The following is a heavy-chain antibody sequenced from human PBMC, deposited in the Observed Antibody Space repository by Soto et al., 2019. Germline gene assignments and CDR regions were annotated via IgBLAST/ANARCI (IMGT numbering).Heavy chain of an antibody. CDR2: ISYDGSNK. V-gene: IGHV3-30*18. Sequence: QVQLVESGGGVVQPGRSLRLSCAASGFTFSSYGMHWVRQAPGKGLEWVAVISYDGSNKYYADSVKGRFTISRDNSKNTLYLQMNSLRAEDTALYYCAKGWFGESYFDYWGQGTLVTVSS. CDR1: GFTFSSYG. D-gene: IGHD3-10*01. CDR3: AKGWFGESYFDY. J-gene: IGHJ4*02.